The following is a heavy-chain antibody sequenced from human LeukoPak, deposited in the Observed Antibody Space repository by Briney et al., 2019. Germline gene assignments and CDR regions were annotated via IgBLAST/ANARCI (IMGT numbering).Heavy chain of an antibody. D-gene: IGHD2-21*01. J-gene: IGHJ3*02. CDR3: ARPIVVVPLRAFDI. Sequence: SETLSLTCTVSGYSISSGYYWGWIRQPPGKGLEWIGSIYHSGSTYYNPSLKSRVTISVDTSKNQFSLKLSSVTAADTAVYYCARPIVVVPLRAFDIWGQGTMVTVSS. V-gene: IGHV4-38-2*02. CDR1: GYSISSGYY. CDR2: IYHSGST.